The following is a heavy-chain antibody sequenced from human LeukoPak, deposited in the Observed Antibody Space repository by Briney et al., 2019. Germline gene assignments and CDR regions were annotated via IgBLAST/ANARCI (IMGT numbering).Heavy chain of an antibody. V-gene: IGHV6-1*01. D-gene: IGHD2-15*01. CDR2: TYYRSKWFN. Sequence: SQTLSLTCATSGDSVSSNSVAWNWIRQSPSRGLEWLGRTYYRSKWFNDSADSVKSRITINPDKSKNQFSLQLNSVTPEDTAVYCCARTDCSGGRCPYQFDYWGQGTLVTVSS. CDR3: ARTDCSGGRCPYQFDY. CDR1: GDSVSSNSVA. J-gene: IGHJ4*02.